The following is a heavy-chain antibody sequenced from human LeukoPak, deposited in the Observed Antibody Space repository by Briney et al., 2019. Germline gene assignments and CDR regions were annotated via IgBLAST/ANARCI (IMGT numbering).Heavy chain of an antibody. CDR3: ARLDVHYGSGRVYFWFDP. CDR2: INYSGTT. CDR1: GGSLSGYY. J-gene: IGHJ5*02. V-gene: IGHV4-34*01. D-gene: IGHD3-10*01. Sequence: SETLSLTCSVYGGSLSGYYWSWIRQSPGKGLEWIAEINYSGTTNYNPSLNSRVTISVDTSKNQFSLKLNSVTAADTAVYYCARLDVHYGSGRVYFWFDPWGQGTLVTVSS.